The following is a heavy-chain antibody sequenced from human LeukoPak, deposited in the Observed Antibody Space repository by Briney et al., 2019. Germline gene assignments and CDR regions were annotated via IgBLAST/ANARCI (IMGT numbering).Heavy chain of an antibody. CDR1: GYTFTNYY. J-gene: IGHJ4*02. V-gene: IGHV1-69*06. D-gene: IGHD1-26*01. Sequence: ASVKVSCKASGYTFTNYYMHWVRQAPGQGLEWMGGIIPIFGTANYAQKFQGRVTITADKSTSTAYMELSSLRSEDTAVYYCARSGGKMGGSYYFDYWGQGTLVTVSS. CDR3: ARSGGKMGGSYYFDY. CDR2: IIPIFGTA.